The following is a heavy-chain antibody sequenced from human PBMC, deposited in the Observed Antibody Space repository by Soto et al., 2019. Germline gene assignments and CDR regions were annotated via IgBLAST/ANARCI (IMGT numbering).Heavy chain of an antibody. V-gene: IGHV1-18*01. CDR1: GYTFTSYG. D-gene: IGHD3-22*01. J-gene: IGHJ4*02. CDR2: ISAYNGNT. Sequence: GASVKVSCTASGYTFTSYGISWVRQAPGQGLEWMGWISAYNGNTNYAQKLQGRVTMTTDTSTSTAYMELRSLRSDDTAVYYCARDRPITYYYDSSGSLPDYWGQGTLVTVSS. CDR3: ARDRPITYYYDSSGSLPDY.